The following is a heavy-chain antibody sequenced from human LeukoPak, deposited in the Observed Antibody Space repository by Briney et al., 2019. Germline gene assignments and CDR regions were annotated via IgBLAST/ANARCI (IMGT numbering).Heavy chain of an antibody. J-gene: IGHJ4*02. V-gene: IGHV3-30-3*01. CDR1: GFTFSSYA. CDR3: ARDSSVSTEGYSYGPFDY. Sequence: GRSLRLSCAASGFTFSSYAMHWVRQAPGKGLEWVAVISYDGSNKYYADSVKGRFTISRDNSKNTLYLQMISLRAEDTAVYYCARDSSVSTEGYSYGPFDYWGQGTLVTVSS. D-gene: IGHD5-18*01. CDR2: ISYDGSNK.